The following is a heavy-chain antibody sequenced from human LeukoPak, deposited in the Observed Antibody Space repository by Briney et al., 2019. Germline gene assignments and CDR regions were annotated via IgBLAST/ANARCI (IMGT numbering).Heavy chain of an antibody. D-gene: IGHD3-10*01. CDR2: ISYDGSNK. V-gene: IGHV3-30*04. CDR1: GFTFSSYA. CDR3: ARDFEGSGSYYGGLDY. Sequence: PGRSLRLSCAASGFTFSSYAMRWVRQAPGKGLEWVAVISYDGSNKYYADSVKGRFTISRDNSKNTLYLQMNSLRAEDTAVYYCARDFEGSGSYYGGLDYWGQGTLVTVSS. J-gene: IGHJ4*02.